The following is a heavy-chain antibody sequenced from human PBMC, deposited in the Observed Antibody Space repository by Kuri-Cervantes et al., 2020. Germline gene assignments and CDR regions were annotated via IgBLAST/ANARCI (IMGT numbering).Heavy chain of an antibody. V-gene: IGHV4-34*01. D-gene: IGHD1-26*01. Sequence: SETLSLTCAVYGGSFSGYYWSWIRQPPGKGLEWIGEINHSGSTNYNPSLKSRVTISVDTSKNQFSLKLRSVTAADTAVYYCAKGALSISWELRGGDAFDIWGQGTMVTVSS. CDR2: INHSGST. J-gene: IGHJ3*02. CDR1: GGSFSGYY. CDR3: AKGALSISWELRGGDAFDI.